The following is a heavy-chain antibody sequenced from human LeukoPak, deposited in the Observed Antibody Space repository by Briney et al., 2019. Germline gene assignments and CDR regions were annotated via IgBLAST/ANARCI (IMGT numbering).Heavy chain of an antibody. CDR1: GFTFRIYG. CDR2: ISPGGEIP. V-gene: IGHV3-23*01. Sequence: GSLRLSCAASGFTFRIYGMNWVRQAPGKGLEWVSGISPGGEIPYYADSVKGRFTISRDNSKDTVSLQMNSLRAVDTAVYYCAKDDGWVQYANWGQGTLVTVSS. J-gene: IGHJ4*02. D-gene: IGHD5-24*01. CDR3: AKDDGWVQYAN.